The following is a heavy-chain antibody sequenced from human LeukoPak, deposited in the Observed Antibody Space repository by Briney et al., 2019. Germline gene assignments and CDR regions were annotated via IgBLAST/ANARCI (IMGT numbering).Heavy chain of an antibody. D-gene: IGHD2-2*01. V-gene: IGHV4-59*01. CDR1: GDSIGSYY. J-gene: IGHJ6*02. Sequence: SETLTLTCTVSGDSIGSYYWNWIRQPPGKGLEWIGYIYYSGSTNYNPSLKSRVTISVDTSKNQFSLKLSSVTAADTAVYYCARVGGTNYYYYGMDVWGQGTTVTVSS. CDR3: ARVGGTNYYYYGMDV. CDR2: IYYSGST.